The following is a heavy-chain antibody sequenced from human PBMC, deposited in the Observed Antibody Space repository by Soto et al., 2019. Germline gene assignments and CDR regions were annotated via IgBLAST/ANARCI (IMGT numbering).Heavy chain of an antibody. D-gene: IGHD3-3*01. CDR3: AKMFGRFAGHFED. CDR2: IYYTGTT. Sequence: ASETLSLTCTVSGGSITSNNYYWGWIRQPPGKGLEWIGSIYYTGTTYYSPPLKSRATISVDTSKNQFSLRLTSVTAADTAVYYCAKMFGRFAGHFEDWGQGMLGTVSS. V-gene: IGHV4-39*01. J-gene: IGHJ1*01. CDR1: GGSITSNNYY.